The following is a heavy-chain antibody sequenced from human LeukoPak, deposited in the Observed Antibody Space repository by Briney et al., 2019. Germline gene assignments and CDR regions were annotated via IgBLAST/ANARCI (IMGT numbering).Heavy chain of an antibody. CDR2: ISSSASSI. J-gene: IGHJ4*02. V-gene: IGHV3-48*03. D-gene: IGHD5-18*01. Sequence: PGGSLRLSCAASGFTFSDYKMSWVRQAPGKGLEWVSYISSSASSIKYSDSVKGRFTISRDNAKNSLYLQMNSLRAEDTATYYCARERGYNDYWGQGTLGTVSS. CDR1: GFTFSDYK. CDR3: ARERGYNDY.